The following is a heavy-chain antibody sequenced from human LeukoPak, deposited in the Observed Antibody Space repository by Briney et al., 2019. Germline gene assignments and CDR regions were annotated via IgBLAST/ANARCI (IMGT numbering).Heavy chain of an antibody. Sequence: GRSLRLSCAASGFTFSSYAMHWVRQAPGKGLEWVAVISYDGSNKYYADSVKGRFTISRDNSKNTLYLQTNSLRAEDTAVYYCARGYYYDILTGCYTHWGQGTLVTVSS. CDR1: GFTFSSYA. V-gene: IGHV3-30*04. CDR2: ISYDGSNK. D-gene: IGHD3-9*01. CDR3: ARGYYYDILTGCYTH. J-gene: IGHJ4*02.